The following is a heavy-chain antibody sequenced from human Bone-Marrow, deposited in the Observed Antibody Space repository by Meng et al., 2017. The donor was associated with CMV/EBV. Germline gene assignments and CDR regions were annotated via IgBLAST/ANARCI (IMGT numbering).Heavy chain of an antibody. CDR1: GFTFSSYW. CDR2: IKQDGSEK. D-gene: IGHD2-2*01. V-gene: IGHV3-7*01. Sequence: GESLKISCAASGFTFSSYWMSWVRQAPGKGLEWVANIKQDGSEKYYVDSVKGRFTISRDNAKNSLYLQMNSLRAEDTAVYYCARDSYCSSNSCGRGGVHYWGQGTLVTVSS. CDR3: ARDSYCSSNSCGRGGVHY. J-gene: IGHJ4*02.